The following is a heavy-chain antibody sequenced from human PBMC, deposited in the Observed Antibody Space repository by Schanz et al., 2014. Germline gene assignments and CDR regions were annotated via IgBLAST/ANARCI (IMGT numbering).Heavy chain of an antibody. J-gene: IGHJ6*02. Sequence: VQLLESGGGLVQPGGSLRLSCAASGFTFSTYAMSWVRQAPGKGLEWVAVIWYNGSNKYYADSVRGRFTISRDNSMNTVYLQMNSLRSDDAAVYYCARAQGVIRLYYGVDVWGQGTTVTVSS. D-gene: IGHD3-10*01. CDR1: GFTFSTYA. V-gene: IGHV3-33*08. CDR2: IWYNGSNK. CDR3: ARAQGVIRLYYGVDV.